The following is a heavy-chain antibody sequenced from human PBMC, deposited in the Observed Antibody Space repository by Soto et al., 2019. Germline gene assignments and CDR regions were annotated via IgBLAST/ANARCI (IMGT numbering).Heavy chain of an antibody. CDR3: ARDHPDPRTVVIAPPSFDY. CDR1: GYTFTSYY. V-gene: IGHV1-46*01. D-gene: IGHD3-22*01. Sequence: ASVKVSCKASGYTFTSYYMHWVRQAPGQGLEWMGIINPSGGSTSYAQKFQGRVTMTRDTSTSTVYMELRSLRSEDTAVYYCARDHPDPRTVVIAPPSFDYWGQGTLVTVSS. CDR2: INPSGGST. J-gene: IGHJ4*02.